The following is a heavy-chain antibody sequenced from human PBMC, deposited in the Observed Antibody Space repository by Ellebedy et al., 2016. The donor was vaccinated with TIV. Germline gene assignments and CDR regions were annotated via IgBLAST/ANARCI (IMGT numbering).Heavy chain of an antibody. V-gene: IGHV1-69*13. Sequence: AASVKVSCKASGGTFSSYAISWVRQAPGQGLEWMGGIIPIFGTANYAQQFQGRVTITADESTSTAYMELSSLRSEDTAGYYCASRYCSGGSCSTRGPWYYYGMDVWGQGTTVTVSS. CDR3: ASRYCSGGSCSTRGPWYYYGMDV. CDR1: GGTFSSYA. D-gene: IGHD2-15*01. CDR2: IIPIFGTA. J-gene: IGHJ6*02.